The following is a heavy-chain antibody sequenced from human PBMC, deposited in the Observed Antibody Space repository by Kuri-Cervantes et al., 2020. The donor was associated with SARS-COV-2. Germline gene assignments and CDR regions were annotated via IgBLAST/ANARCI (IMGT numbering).Heavy chain of an antibody. Sequence: GESLKISCAASGFTFSSYSMNWVRQAPGKGLEWVSSISSSSSYIYYADSVKGRFTISRDNAKNSLYLQMSSLRAEDTAVYYCARDPSAVTPVYWGQGTLVTVSS. CDR1: GFTFSSYS. D-gene: IGHD4-17*01. V-gene: IGHV3-21*01. CDR2: ISSSSSYI. J-gene: IGHJ4*02. CDR3: ARDPSAVTPVY.